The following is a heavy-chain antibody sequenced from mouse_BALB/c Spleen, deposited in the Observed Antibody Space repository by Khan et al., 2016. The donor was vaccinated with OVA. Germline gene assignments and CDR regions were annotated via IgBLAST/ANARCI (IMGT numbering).Heavy chain of an antibody. CDR1: GFTFSSYT. V-gene: IGHV5-12-2*01. CDR2: ISKGGYST. J-gene: IGHJ4*01. D-gene: IGHD1-1*01. Sequence: EVQLQESGGDLVQPGGSLKLSCAASGFTFSSYTMSWVRQTPEKRLEWVAFISKGGYSTTYPDTFKGRFTISRDNATNTLYLHMSSLKYEDTAVYYCARRSTTEYGYVMDYWGQGTSVTVSS. CDR3: ARRSTTEYGYVMDY.